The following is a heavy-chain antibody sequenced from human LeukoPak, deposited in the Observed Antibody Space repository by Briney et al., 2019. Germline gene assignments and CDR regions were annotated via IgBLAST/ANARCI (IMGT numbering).Heavy chain of an antibody. D-gene: IGHD3-10*01. Sequence: ASVKVSCKDSGYTFTGYYMHWVRPAPGQGLEWIRWFNPNSGGTNYDQKLQGRLTMTRDTSISTAYMELRRLRSDDTAVYYCARVWFGELSVYWGQGTLVTVSS. J-gene: IGHJ4*02. V-gene: IGHV1-2*02. CDR1: GYTFTGYY. CDR2: FNPNSGGT. CDR3: ARVWFGELSVY.